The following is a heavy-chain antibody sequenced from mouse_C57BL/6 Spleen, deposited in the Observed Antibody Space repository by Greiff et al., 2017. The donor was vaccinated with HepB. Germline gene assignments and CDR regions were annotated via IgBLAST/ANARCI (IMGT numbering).Heavy chain of an antibody. V-gene: IGHV1-82*01. CDR1: GYAFSSSW. D-gene: IGHD4-1*01. Sequence: QVHVKQSGPELVKPGASVKISCKASGYAFSSSWMNWVKQRPGKGLEWIGRIYPGDGDTNYNGKFKGKATLTADKSCSTAYMQLSSLTSEDSAVYFCARRNWDVHYFDYWGQGTTLTVSS. J-gene: IGHJ2*01. CDR2: IYPGDGDT. CDR3: ARRNWDVHYFDY.